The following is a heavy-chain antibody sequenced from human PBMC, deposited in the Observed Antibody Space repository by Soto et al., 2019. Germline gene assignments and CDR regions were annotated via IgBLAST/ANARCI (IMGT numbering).Heavy chain of an antibody. Sequence: GGSLRLSCAASGFTFSSYAMSWVRQAPGKGLEWVSAISGSGGSTYYADSVKGRFTISRDNSKNTLYLQMNSLRAEDTAVYYCAGVWFGEFGNYYYGMDVWGQGTTVTVSS. CDR2: ISGSGGST. CDR3: AGVWFGEFGNYYYGMDV. V-gene: IGHV3-23*01. CDR1: GFTFSSYA. D-gene: IGHD3-10*01. J-gene: IGHJ6*02.